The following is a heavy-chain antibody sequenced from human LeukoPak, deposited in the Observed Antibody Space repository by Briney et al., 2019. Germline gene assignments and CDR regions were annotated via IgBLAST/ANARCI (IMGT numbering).Heavy chain of an antibody. J-gene: IGHJ6*02. CDR3: ARDGFPWIQLWLSYYYGMDV. Sequence: GGSLRLSCAASGFTFSSYSMNWVRQAPGKGLEWVSSISSSSSYIYYADSVKGRFTISRDNAKNSLYLQMNSLRAEDTAVYYCARDGFPWIQLWLSYYYGMDVWGQGTTVTVSS. CDR1: GFTFSSYS. D-gene: IGHD5-18*01. V-gene: IGHV3-21*01. CDR2: ISSSSSYI.